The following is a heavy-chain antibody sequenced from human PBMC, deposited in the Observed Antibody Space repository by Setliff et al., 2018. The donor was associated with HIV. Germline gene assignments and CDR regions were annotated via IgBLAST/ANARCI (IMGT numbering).Heavy chain of an antibody. CDR1: GFIFEDYA. D-gene: IGHD3-10*01. CDR3: AKEGGSERMPFFYYYMDV. CDR2: ISWDGATT. V-gene: IGHV3-43*01. J-gene: IGHJ6*03. Sequence: GGSLRLSCAASGFIFEDYAMHWVRQVPGKGLEWVALISWDGATTNYADSVKGRFTISGDRSKNSLYLQMNSLRTEDTALYYCAKEGGSERMPFFYYYMDVWGKGTTVTVSS.